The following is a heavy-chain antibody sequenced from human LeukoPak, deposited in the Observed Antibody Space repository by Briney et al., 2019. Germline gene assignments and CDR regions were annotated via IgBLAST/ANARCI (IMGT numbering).Heavy chain of an antibody. Sequence: PSETLSLTCTVSGGSISSYYWSWIRQPPGKGLEWIGYLYYSGSTNYNPSLKSRVTISVDTSKNQFSLKLSSVTAADTAVYYCARDSMYCSSTSCYTGHNWFDPWGQGTLVTVSS. V-gene: IGHV4-59*01. CDR1: GGSISSYY. J-gene: IGHJ5*02. CDR2: LYYSGST. D-gene: IGHD2-2*02. CDR3: ARDSMYCSSTSCYTGHNWFDP.